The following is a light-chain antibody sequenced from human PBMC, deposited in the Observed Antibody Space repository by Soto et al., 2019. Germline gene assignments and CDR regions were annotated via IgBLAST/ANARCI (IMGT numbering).Light chain of an antibody. Sequence: EIVVTQSPATLSVSPGERATLSCRASQSVNSKVAWYQQKPGQAPRLLIYGASTRATGIPARFSGSGSGTEFTLTISSLQSEDFAVYYCQQYNNWPYTFGQGTKVDIK. J-gene: IGKJ2*01. CDR1: QSVNSK. CDR3: QQYNNWPYT. V-gene: IGKV3-15*01. CDR2: GAS.